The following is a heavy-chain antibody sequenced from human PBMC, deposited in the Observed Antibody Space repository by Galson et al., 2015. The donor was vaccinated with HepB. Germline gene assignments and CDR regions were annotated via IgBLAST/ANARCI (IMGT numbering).Heavy chain of an antibody. CDR3: ARDGGDSPFDY. CDR2: ISYDGSNK. CDR1: GFTFSSYA. D-gene: IGHD2-21*02. Sequence: SLRLSCAASGFTFSSYAMHWVRQAPGKGLEWVTVISYDGSNKYYADSVKGRFTISRDNSKNTLYLQMNSLRAEDTAVYYCARDGGDSPFDYWGQGTLVTVSS. J-gene: IGHJ4*02. V-gene: IGHV3-30-3*01.